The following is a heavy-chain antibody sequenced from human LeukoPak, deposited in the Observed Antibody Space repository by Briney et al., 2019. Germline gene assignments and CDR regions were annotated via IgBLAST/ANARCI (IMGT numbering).Heavy chain of an antibody. D-gene: IGHD6-19*01. CDR2: INPSGGST. Sequence: ASVKVSCKASGYTFTSYYMHWVRQAPGQGLGWMGIINPSGGSTSYAQKFQGRVTMTRDTSTSTVYMDLSSLSSEDTAVYYCARGGRERYSSGWTDAFDIWGQGTMVTVSS. V-gene: IGHV1-46*01. CDR3: ARGGRERYSSGWTDAFDI. J-gene: IGHJ3*02. CDR1: GYTFTSYY.